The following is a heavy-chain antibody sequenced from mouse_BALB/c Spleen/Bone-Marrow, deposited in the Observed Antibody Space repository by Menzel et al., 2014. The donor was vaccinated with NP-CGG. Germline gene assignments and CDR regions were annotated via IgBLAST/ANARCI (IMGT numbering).Heavy chain of an antibody. J-gene: IGHJ3*01. V-gene: IGHV14-3*02. CDR2: IDPANGNT. D-gene: IGHD2-1*01. CDR1: GFNIKDTY. CDR3: ARNGNYGAWFAY. Sequence: VQLKESGAELVKTGASVKLSCTASGFNIKDTYMHWVKQRPEQGLEWIGRIDPANGNTKYDPKFQGKATITADTSSNTAYLQLSSLTSEDTAVYYCARNGNYGAWFAYWGQGTLVTVSA.